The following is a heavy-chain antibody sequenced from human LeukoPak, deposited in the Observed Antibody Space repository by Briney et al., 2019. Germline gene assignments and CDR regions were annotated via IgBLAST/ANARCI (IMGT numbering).Heavy chain of an antibody. Sequence: PGGSLRLSCAASGFTFSSYGMHWVRQAPGKGLEWVAVISYDGSNKYYADSVKGRFTISRDNSKNTLYLQMNSLRAEDTAVYYCAKELGYSSGPIPTDAFDIWGQGTMVTVSS. D-gene: IGHD6-19*01. CDR2: ISYDGSNK. CDR3: AKELGYSSGPIPTDAFDI. J-gene: IGHJ3*02. CDR1: GFTFSSYG. V-gene: IGHV3-30*18.